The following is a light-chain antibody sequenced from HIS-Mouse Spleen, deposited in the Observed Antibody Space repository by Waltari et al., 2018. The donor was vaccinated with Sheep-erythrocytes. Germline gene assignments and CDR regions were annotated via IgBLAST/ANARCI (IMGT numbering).Light chain of an antibody. J-gene: IGLJ1*01. CDR2: DVS. Sequence: QSALTQPRSVSGSPGQSVTISCTGTRSDVGGSNYVSWYQPHPGKAPKLIIYDVSKRPSGVPDRFSGSKSGNTASLTISGLQAEDEADYYCCSYAGSYNHVFATGTKVTVL. V-gene: IGLV2-11*01. CDR1: RSDVGGSNY. CDR3: CSYAGSYNHV.